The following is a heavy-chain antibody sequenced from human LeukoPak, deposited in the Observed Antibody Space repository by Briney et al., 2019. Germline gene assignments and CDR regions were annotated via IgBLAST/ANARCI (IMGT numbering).Heavy chain of an antibody. D-gene: IGHD3-16*01. CDR3: ARRPGDVYWYLDL. J-gene: IGHJ2*01. CDR1: GYSFTDYW. CDR2: IYPGDSDT. Sequence: GESLKISCKGSGYSFTDYWIGWVRQMPGKGLEWMGIIYPGDSDTRYSPPFQGQVTISADKSISTAYLQWRSLKASDTAMYYCARRPGDVYWYLDLWGRGTLVTVSS. V-gene: IGHV5-51*01.